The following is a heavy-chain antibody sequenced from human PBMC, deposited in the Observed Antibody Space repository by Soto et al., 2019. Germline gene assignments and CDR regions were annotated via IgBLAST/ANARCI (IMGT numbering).Heavy chain of an antibody. CDR3: ASASSSLNGALPFAY. J-gene: IGHJ4*02. CDR1: GFTFSSYS. CDR2: ISSSSSTI. D-gene: IGHD6-13*01. Sequence: EVQQVASGGGLVQPGGSLRLSCTTSGFTFSSYSMNWDRQAPGKGLEWVSYISSSSSTIYYADSVKGRFTISRDNAKNSLYLQMNSLRAADTAVYYCASASSSLNGALPFAYWGPGTLVTVSS. V-gene: IGHV3-48*01.